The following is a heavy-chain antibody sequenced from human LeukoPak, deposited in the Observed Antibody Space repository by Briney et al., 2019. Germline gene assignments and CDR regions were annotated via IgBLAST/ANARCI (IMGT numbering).Heavy chain of an antibody. J-gene: IGHJ5*02. CDR1: GGTFSSYA. Sequence: ASVKVSCKASGGTFSSYAISWVRQAPGQGLEWMGGIIPIFGTANYAQKFQGRVTITADEPTSTAYMELSSLRSEDTAVYYCAIEWLGNWFDPWGQGTLVTVSS. CDR3: AIEWLGNWFDP. V-gene: IGHV1-69*13. CDR2: IIPIFGTA. D-gene: IGHD6-19*01.